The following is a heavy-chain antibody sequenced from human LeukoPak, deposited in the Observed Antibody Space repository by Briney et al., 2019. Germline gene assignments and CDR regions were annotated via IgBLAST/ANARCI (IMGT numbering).Heavy chain of an antibody. CDR2: IAISDGKT. D-gene: IGHD5-18*01. J-gene: IGHJ6*02. CDR1: GFALSSTA. Sequence: GGSLRLSCAASGFALSSTAMSWVRQAPGKGLEWVSTIAISDGKTYYADSVKGRFSISRDNSKNTLYLQMNSLRAEDTAVYYCARDGTAMVGLYYYYGMDVWGQGTTVTVSS. V-gene: IGHV3-23*01. CDR3: ARDGTAMVGLYYYYGMDV.